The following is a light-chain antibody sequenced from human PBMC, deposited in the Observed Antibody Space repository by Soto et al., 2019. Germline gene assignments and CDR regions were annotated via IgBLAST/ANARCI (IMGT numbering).Light chain of an antibody. CDR3: QQRSNWSPIT. Sequence: EIVLTQSPATLSLSPGERATLSCRASQSVSSYLAWYQQKPGQAPSLLIYDASNRATGIPARFSGSGSWTEFTLTISSLEPADFAVYYCQQRSNWSPITFGQGTRLEIK. CDR1: QSVSSY. CDR2: DAS. J-gene: IGKJ5*01. V-gene: IGKV3-11*01.